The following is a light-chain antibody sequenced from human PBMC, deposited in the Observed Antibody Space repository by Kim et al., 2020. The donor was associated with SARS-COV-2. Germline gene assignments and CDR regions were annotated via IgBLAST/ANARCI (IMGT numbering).Light chain of an antibody. V-gene: IGLV2-14*03. Sequence: GQSITISCPGSSSDVGAYNYVSWFQQHPDKAPKLIIFDVSNRPSGVSNRFSGSKSGNTASLTISGLQAEDEADYYCSSLTSITTLVFGGGTKVTVL. J-gene: IGLJ2*01. CDR1: SSDVGAYNY. CDR2: DVS. CDR3: SSLTSITTLV.